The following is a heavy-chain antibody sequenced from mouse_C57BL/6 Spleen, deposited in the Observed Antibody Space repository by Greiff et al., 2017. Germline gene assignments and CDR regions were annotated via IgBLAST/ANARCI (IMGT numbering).Heavy chain of an antibody. D-gene: IGHD2-4*01. CDR3: AREGDYDGGSYYYAMDY. CDR2: ISYDGSN. CDR1: GYSITSGYY. Sequence: VQLKESGPGLVKPSQSLSLTCSVTGYSITSGYYWNWIRQFPGNKLEWMGYISYDGSNNYNPSLKNRISITRDTSKNQFFLKLNSVTTEDTATYYCAREGDYDGGSYYYAMDYWGQGTSVTVSS. J-gene: IGHJ4*01. V-gene: IGHV3-6*01.